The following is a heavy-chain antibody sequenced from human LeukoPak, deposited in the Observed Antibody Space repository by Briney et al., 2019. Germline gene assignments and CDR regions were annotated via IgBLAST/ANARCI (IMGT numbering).Heavy chain of an antibody. V-gene: IGHV4-4*09. CDR1: GGSISSYY. Sequence: SETLSLTCTVSGGSISSYYWSWIRQPPGKGLEWIGYIYTSGSTNYNPSLKSRVTISVDTSKNQFSLKLSSVTAADTAVYYCARHGSRFLEWLPVYYYYYMDVWGKGTTVTVSS. CDR2: IYTSGST. CDR3: ARHGSRFLEWLPVYYYYYMDV. D-gene: IGHD3-3*01. J-gene: IGHJ6*03.